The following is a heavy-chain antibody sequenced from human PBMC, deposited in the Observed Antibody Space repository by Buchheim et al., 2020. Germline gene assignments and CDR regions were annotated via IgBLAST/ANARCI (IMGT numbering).Heavy chain of an antibody. CDR2: IGSSGGST. V-gene: IGHV3-23*01. Sequence: EVQLLESGGGLVQPGGSLRLSCAASGFTFSTYALSWVRQAPGKGLAWLSSIGSSGGSTDYADSVKGRFTISRDKSKNTLYLQMDSLRAEDTAVYYCAKHGDYRFDYWGQGTL. J-gene: IGHJ4*02. CDR1: GFTFSTYA. CDR3: AKHGDYRFDY. D-gene: IGHD4-17*01.